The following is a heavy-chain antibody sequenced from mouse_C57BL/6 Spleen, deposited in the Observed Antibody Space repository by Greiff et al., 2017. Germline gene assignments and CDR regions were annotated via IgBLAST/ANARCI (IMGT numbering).Heavy chain of an antibody. V-gene: IGHV5-17*01. CDR1: GFTFSDYG. CDR3: ARGNSNYGYWYFDV. Sequence: EVMLVESGGGLVKPGGSLKLSCAASGFTFSDYGMHWVRQAPEKGLEWVAYISSGSSTIYYADTVKGRFTISRDNAKNTLFLQMTSLRSEDTAMYYCARGNSNYGYWYFDVWGTGTTVTVSS. J-gene: IGHJ1*03. D-gene: IGHD2-5*01. CDR2: ISSGSSTI.